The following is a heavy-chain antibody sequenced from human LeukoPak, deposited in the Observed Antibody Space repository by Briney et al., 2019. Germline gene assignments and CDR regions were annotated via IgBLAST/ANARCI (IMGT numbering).Heavy chain of an antibody. Sequence: SETLSLTCTVSGDSINSLDLWSWVRQPPGKGLEWIGEINHSGSTNYNPSLKSRVTISVDTSKNQFSLKLSSVTAADTAVYYCARGGGWYMNWFNPWGQGTLVTVSS. CDR3: ARGGGWYMNWFNP. CDR1: GDSINSLDL. V-gene: IGHV4-4*02. J-gene: IGHJ5*02. CDR2: INHSGST. D-gene: IGHD6-19*01.